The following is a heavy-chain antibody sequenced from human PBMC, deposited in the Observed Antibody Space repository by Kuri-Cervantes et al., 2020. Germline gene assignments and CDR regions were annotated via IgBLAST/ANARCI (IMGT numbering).Heavy chain of an antibody. J-gene: IGHJ3*02. V-gene: IGHV4-4*02. CDR2: IYHSGST. CDR3: AREDSGEAAFDI. CDR1: GGSISSYY. D-gene: IGHD3-10*01. Sequence: SETLSLTCTVSGGSISSYYWSWVRQPPGMGLEWIGEIYHSGSTNYNPSLKGRVTISMDKSKNQFSLQLNSMTAADTAVYYCAREDSGEAAFDIWGQGTMVTVSS.